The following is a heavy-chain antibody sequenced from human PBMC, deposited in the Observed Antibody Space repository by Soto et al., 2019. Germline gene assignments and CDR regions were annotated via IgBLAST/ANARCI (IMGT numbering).Heavy chain of an antibody. CDR1: GFTFTTYA. CDR3: ARTIPGTWLFDY. V-gene: IGHV3-30-3*01. J-gene: IGHJ4*02. Sequence: QVPLVESGGGVVQPGRSLRLSCAASGFTFTTYALHWARQAPGKGLEWVAVISYDGNNKYYADSVKGRFTISRDNSKNTLFLQMNSLRAEDTAVYYCARTIPGTWLFDYWGQGTLVTVSS. D-gene: IGHD1-1*01. CDR2: ISYDGNNK.